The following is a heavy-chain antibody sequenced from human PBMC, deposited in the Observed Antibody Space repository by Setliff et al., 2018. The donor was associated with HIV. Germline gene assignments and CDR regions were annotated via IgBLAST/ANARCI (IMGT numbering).Heavy chain of an antibody. CDR2: IHPTGHI. D-gene: IGHD3-10*01. V-gene: IGHV4-34*01. J-gene: IGHJ4*02. CDR1: GGSLSSYY. CDR3: ARDLAWPGYFDY. Sequence: PSETLSLTCVAYGGSLSSYYWNWIRQTPGKGLEWIGEIHPTGHINYNPSYKSRVTVALDTSKIQFSLKLSSVTAADTAVYYCARDLAWPGYFDYWGQGTLVTVSS.